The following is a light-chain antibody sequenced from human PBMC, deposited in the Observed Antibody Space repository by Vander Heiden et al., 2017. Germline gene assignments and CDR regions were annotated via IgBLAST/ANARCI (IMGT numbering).Light chain of an antibody. CDR1: QSPLYRNGYNF. J-gene: IGKJ1*01. V-gene: IGKV2-28*01. CDR3: MQALQNPQT. Sequence: DLVMTQSPLSLPVPPGTPASIPCRSRQSPLYRNGYNFLDWYLQKQGQSPQLLIYLGSNRASGVPDRFSGSGSGTHFTLNINRVEAEDVGVYYCMQALQNPQTFGQGTKVEIK. CDR2: LGS.